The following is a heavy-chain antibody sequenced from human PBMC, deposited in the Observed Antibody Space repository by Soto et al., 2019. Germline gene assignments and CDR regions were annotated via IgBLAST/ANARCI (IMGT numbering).Heavy chain of an antibody. D-gene: IGHD5-18*01. CDR2: IWYDGSNK. CDR1: GFTFSSYG. J-gene: IGHJ4*01. CDR3: ARDDQLWSYYFDY. V-gene: IGHV3-33*01. Sequence: QVQLVESGGGVVQPGRSLRLSCAASGFTFSSYGMHWVRQAPGKGLEWVAVIWYDGSNKYYADSVKGRFTISRDNSKNTLYLQMNSLRAEDTAVYYCARDDQLWSYYFDYWGHGTLVTVSS.